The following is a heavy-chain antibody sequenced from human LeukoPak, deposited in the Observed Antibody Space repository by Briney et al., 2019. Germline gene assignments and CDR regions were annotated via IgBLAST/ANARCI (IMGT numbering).Heavy chain of an antibody. D-gene: IGHD3-3*01. J-gene: IGHJ6*02. CDR2: IYYSGST. CDR1: GGSISSYY. V-gene: IGHV4-59*08. Sequence: SETLSLTCTVSGGSISSYYWSWIRQPPGKGLEWTGYIYYSGSTNYNPSLKSRVTISVDTSKNQFSLKLSSVTAADTAVYYCARSPNYDFWSGYLRYGMDVWGQGTTVTVSS. CDR3: ARSPNYDFWSGYLRYGMDV.